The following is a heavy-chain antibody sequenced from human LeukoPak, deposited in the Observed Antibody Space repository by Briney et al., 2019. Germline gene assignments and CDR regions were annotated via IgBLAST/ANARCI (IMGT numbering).Heavy chain of an antibody. J-gene: IGHJ4*02. Sequence: PGGSLRLSCTASGFTFTTYYMTWVRQAPGKGLEWLANISQDGRTKYYADSVEGRFAISRDNAINSVFLQMNSVRAEDTAVYYCASENWSNDYWGQGTLVTVSS. CDR2: ISQDGRTK. CDR1: GFTFTTYY. V-gene: IGHV3-7*01. CDR3: ASENWSNDY. D-gene: IGHD1-1*01.